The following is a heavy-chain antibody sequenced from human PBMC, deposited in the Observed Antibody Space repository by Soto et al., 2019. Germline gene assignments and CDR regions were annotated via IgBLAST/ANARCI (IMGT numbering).Heavy chain of an antibody. CDR3: ARGYTEYSSGWYLFGAFDI. CDR2: IYSGGST. J-gene: IGHJ3*02. D-gene: IGHD6-19*01. CDR1: GFTVSSNY. Sequence: GGSLRLSCAASGFTVSSNYMSWVRQAPGKGLEWVSVIYSGGSTYYADSVKGRFTISRDNSKNTLYLQMNSLRAEDTAVYYCARGYTEYSSGWYLFGAFDIWGQGTMVTVSS. V-gene: IGHV3-66*01.